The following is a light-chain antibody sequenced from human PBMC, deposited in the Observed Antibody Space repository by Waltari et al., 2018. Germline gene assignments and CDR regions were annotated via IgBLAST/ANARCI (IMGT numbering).Light chain of an antibody. CDR3: TSYTSSSSSAYVV. V-gene: IGLV2-14*03. CDR1: SSDVGGYKY. Sequence: QSALTQPASVSGSPGQSITTSCTGTSSDVGGYKYFSCSQHHPGKAPKLMLSDVRMRPSGVSNRFSGSKSGNTASLTISGLQSEDEADYYCTSYTSSSSSAYVVFGGGTKLTVL. J-gene: IGLJ2*01. CDR2: DVR.